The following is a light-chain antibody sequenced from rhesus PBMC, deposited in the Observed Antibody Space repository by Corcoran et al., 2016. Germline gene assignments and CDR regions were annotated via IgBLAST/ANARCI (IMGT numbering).Light chain of an antibody. CDR2: EIS. CDR3: MQGIQLPLT. Sequence: EIAMTQTPLSLPVTPGEPASISCSSSQSLLHSGGNTYLSWYLQKPGPSPQLLIYEISNRASGVPDRFSGSGSGTNFTLKISRVEAEDVWVYYCMQGIQLPLTFGGGTKVELK. CDR1: QSLLHSGGNTY. J-gene: IGKJ4*01. V-gene: IGKV2-90*01.